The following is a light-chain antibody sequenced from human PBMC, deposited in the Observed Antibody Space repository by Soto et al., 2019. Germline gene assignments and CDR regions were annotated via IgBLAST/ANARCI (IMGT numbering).Light chain of an antibody. Sequence: DIQMTQSPSSLSASVGDRVTITCRASQSISSNLNWYQQKPGRAPDLLIYAASSLHSGVPSRFSGSASGTDFTLTISSLQPEESATYHCQHFNTYPTFGGGTKVEIK. J-gene: IGKJ4*01. CDR1: QSISSN. CDR2: AAS. CDR3: QHFNTYPT. V-gene: IGKV1-39*01.